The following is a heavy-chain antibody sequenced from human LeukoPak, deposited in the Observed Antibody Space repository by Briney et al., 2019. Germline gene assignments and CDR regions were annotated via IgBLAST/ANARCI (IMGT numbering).Heavy chain of an antibody. V-gene: IGHV4-4*02. CDR1: GDSINSLDL. Sequence: SETLSLTCTVSGDSINSLDLWSWVRQPPGKGLEWIGEMYLGGTIHSNPSVKSRVTISIDKSKNQFFLNLSSVTAADTAVYYCARDRLGMSPDYWGQGTLVTASS. D-gene: IGHD3-10*01. CDR2: MYLGGTI. J-gene: IGHJ4*02. CDR3: ARDRLGMSPDY.